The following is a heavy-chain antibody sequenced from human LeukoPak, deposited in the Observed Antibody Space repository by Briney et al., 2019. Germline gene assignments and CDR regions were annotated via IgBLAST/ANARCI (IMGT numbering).Heavy chain of an antibody. J-gene: IGHJ6*03. CDR1: GFTFSSYE. D-gene: IGHD6-13*01. CDR3: AKDGSSSWYLYSYYMDV. V-gene: IGHV3-48*03. CDR2: ISSSGSTI. Sequence: GGSLRLSCAASGFTFSSYEMNWVRQAPGKGLEWVSYISSSGSTIYYADSVKGRFTISRDNSKNTLYLQMNSLRAEDTAVYYCAKDGSSSWYLYSYYMDVWGKGTTVTVSS.